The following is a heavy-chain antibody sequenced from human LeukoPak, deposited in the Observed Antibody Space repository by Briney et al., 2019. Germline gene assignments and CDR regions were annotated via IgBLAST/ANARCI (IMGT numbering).Heavy chain of an antibody. J-gene: IGHJ5*02. CDR2: ISSSSSTI. CDR1: GFTFSSYS. V-gene: IGHV3-48*02. D-gene: IGHD6-6*01. Sequence: GGSLRLSCAASGFTFSSYSMNWVRQAPGKGLEWVSYISSSSSTIYYADSVKGRFTISRDNAKNSLYLRMNSLRDEDTAVYYCARDRGSSLTTWFDPWGQGTLVTVSS. CDR3: ARDRGSSLTTWFDP.